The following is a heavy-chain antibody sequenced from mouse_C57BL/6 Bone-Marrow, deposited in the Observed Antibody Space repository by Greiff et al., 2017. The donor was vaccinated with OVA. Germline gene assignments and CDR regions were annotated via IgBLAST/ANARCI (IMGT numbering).Heavy chain of an antibody. CDR2: ISSGGSYT. J-gene: IGHJ2*01. V-gene: IGHV5-6*01. CDR3: ARRVITGNYFDY. Sequence: EVQRVESGGDLVKPGGSLKLSCAASGFTFSSYGMSWVRQTPDKRLEWVATISSGGSYTYYPDSVKGRFTISRDNAKNTLYLQMSSLKSEDTAMYYCARRVITGNYFDYWGQGTTLTVSS. CDR1: GFTFSSYG. D-gene: IGHD1-1*01.